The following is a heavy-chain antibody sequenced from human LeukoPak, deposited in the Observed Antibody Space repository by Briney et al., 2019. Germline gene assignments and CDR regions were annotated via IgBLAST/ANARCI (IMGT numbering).Heavy chain of an antibody. Sequence: PGGSLRLSCAASGFTVSSSYMSWVRQAPGTGREWDSLIYSGGSTYYAASVKGRFTISRDNSKNTLYLQMSSLSPEDRAVYYCAKGYNYAYEYWGQGTLVTVCS. D-gene: IGHD5-18*01. CDR2: IYSGGST. CDR3: AKGYNYAYEY. CDR1: GFTVSSSY. J-gene: IGHJ4*02. V-gene: IGHV3-53*01.